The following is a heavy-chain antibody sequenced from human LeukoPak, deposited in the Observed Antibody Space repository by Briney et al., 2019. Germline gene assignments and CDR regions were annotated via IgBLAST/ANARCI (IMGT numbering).Heavy chain of an antibody. CDR3: VTGYSSGWSYFDY. CDR2: ISGNGGST. J-gene: IGHJ4*02. V-gene: IGHV3-64D*09. D-gene: IGHD6-19*01. Sequence: GGSLRLSCSASGFTFSTYAMHWVRLAPGKGLEYVSAISGNGGSTYHADAVKGRFTISRDNSKNALYLQMSSLRAEDTAVYYCVTGYSSGWSYFDYWGQGTLVTVSS. CDR1: GFTFSTYA.